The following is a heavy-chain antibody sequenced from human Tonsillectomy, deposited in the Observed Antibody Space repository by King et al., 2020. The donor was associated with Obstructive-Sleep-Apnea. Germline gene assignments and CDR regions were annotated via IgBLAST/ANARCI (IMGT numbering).Heavy chain of an antibody. CDR1: GFIFSNAW. Sequence: VQLVESGGGLVKPGGSLRLSCGASGFIFSNAWMSWVRQAPGKGLEWVGHIKTKTDGGTTDYAAPVKGRFTISRVDSKNTLYLQMSSLKTEDTAVYYCTTDLNYYASWTYDAFDIWGQGTMVTVSS. D-gene: IGHD3-10*01. CDR3: TTDLNYYASWTYDAFDI. CDR2: IKTKTDGGTT. V-gene: IGHV3-15*01. J-gene: IGHJ3*02.